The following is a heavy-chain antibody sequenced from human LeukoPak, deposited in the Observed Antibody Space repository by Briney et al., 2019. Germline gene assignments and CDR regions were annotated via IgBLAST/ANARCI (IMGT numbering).Heavy chain of an antibody. D-gene: IGHD5-18*01. CDR1: GITLSSYW. J-gene: IGHJ5*02. CDR2: INSDGTFT. V-gene: IGHV3-74*01. Sequence: GGSLRLSCAASGITLSSYWMHWVRQAPGKGLVWVSRINSDGTFTNYADSVKGRFTISRDNAKNTLYLQMNSLRAEDTAVYYCARSGSGYSYGDPWGQRTLVTVSS. CDR3: ARSGSGYSYGDP.